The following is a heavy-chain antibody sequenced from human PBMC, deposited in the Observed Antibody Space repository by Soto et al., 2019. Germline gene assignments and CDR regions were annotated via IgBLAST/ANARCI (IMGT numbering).Heavy chain of an antibody. V-gene: IGHV1-69*01. CDR2: IIPSFGTA. Sequence: QVQLVQSGAEVKKPGSSVKVSCKASGGTFSSYAISWVRQAPGQGLEWMGGIIPSFGTANYAQKFQGRVTITADESTSTAYMELSSLRSEDTAVYYCARGPASSEYSSYYYYGMDGWGQETTVTVSS. D-gene: IGHD2-15*01. J-gene: IGHJ6*02. CDR3: ARGPASSEYSSYYYYGMDG. CDR1: GGTFSSYA.